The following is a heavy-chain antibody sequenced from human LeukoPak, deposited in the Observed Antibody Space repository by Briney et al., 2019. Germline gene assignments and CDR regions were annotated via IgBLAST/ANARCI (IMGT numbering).Heavy chain of an antibody. CDR1: GFTFTTYS. CDR2: ISSGSSAI. V-gene: IGHV3-21*01. D-gene: IGHD5-12*01. Sequence: GGSLRLFCAASGFTFTTYSMTWVRQAPGKGLEWGSIISSGSSAIFSADALKGRFTISRDDAKNLLYLDMNSLRAEDTAVYYCARWIVLFSGRAGATISGEYFDDWGQGTLVTVSS. CDR3: ARWIVLFSGRAGATISGEYFDD. J-gene: IGHJ4*02.